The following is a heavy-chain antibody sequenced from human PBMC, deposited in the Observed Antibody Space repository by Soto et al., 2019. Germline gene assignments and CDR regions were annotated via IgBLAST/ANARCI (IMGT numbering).Heavy chain of an antibody. Sequence: EVQLVESGGGLVKPGGSLRLSCAASGFTFSSYSMNWVRQAPGKGLEWVSSISSSSSYIYYADSVKGRFTISRDNAKNSLYLQMNSLRAEDTAVYYCASESEARWGWFDPWGQGTLVTVSS. D-gene: IGHD1-26*01. CDR3: ASESEARWGWFDP. J-gene: IGHJ5*02. CDR1: GFTFSSYS. CDR2: ISSSSSYI. V-gene: IGHV3-21*01.